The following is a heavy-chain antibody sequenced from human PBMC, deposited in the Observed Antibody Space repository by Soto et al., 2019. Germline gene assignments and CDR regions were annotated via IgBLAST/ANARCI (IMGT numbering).Heavy chain of an antibody. V-gene: IGHV3-30-3*01. D-gene: IGHD6-19*01. J-gene: IGHJ6*02. CDR3: ADGSSGWYYYGMDV. CDR2: ISYDGSNK. Sequence: PGGSLRLSCAASGFTFSSYAMHWVRQAPGKGLEWVAVISYDGSNKYYADSVKGRFTISRDNSKNTLYLQMNSLRVEDTAVYYCADGSSGWYYYGMDVWGQGTTVTVS. CDR1: GFTFSSYA.